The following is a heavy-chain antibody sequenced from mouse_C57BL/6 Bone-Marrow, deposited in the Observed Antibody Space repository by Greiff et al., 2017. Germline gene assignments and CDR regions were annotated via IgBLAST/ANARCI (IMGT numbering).Heavy chain of an antibody. CDR3: ARKDLGLWYFDV. J-gene: IGHJ1*03. CDR1: GFSLSTFGMG. Sequence: QVQLKESGPGILQPSQTLSLTCSFSGFSLSTFGMGVGWLRQPSGKGLEWLAHIWWGDDKYSNSALKSRLTIAKDTSKNKVFRKNANVDTADAATYYCARKDLGLWYFDVWGTGTTVTVSS. V-gene: IGHV8-8*01. D-gene: IGHD4-1*01. CDR2: IWWGDDK.